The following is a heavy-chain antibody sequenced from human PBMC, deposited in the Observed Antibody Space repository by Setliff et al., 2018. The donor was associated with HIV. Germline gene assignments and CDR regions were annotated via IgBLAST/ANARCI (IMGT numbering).Heavy chain of an antibody. V-gene: IGHV3-74*03. Sequence: GGSLRLSCAASGFTFSNSWMHWVRQAPGKGLVWVSRINTDGSSATYADSVKGRFTNSRDNSKNTLFLQLNSLRVDDTAVYYCAKSCDVPSKPGPYYYSMDVWGKGTTVTVSS. CDR2: INTDGSSA. D-gene: IGHD2-2*01. CDR1: GFTFSNSW. CDR3: AKSCDVPSKPGPYYYSMDV. J-gene: IGHJ6*03.